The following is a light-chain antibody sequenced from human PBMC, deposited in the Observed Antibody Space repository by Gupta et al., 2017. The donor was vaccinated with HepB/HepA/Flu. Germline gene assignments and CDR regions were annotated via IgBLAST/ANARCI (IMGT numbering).Light chain of an antibody. V-gene: IGKV3-20*01. CDR1: QSVSSSY. CDR2: GAS. J-gene: IGKJ1*01. Sequence: EIVVTQSPGTLSLSPGERATLSCRASQSVSSSYLAWYQQKPGQAPRLLIYGASSRATGIPDRFSGSGSGTDFTLTISRMDPEDFAVYYCQQYGSSPPWTFGQGTKVEIK. CDR3: QQYGSSPPWT.